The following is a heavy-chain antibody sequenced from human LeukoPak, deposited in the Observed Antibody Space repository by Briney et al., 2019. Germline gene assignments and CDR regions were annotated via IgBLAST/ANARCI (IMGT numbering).Heavy chain of an antibody. CDR2: IKQDGSQK. J-gene: IGHJ4*02. Sequence: GGSLRLSCAASGFTFSNYWMSWVRQVPGKGLEWVANIKQDGSQKYYVDSMKGRFTISRDNAKNSLFLQMSSLRAEDTAVYYCARVGYSSSSIDYWGQGTLVTVSS. CDR1: GFTFSNYW. V-gene: IGHV3-7*01. CDR3: ARVGYSSSSIDY. D-gene: IGHD6-6*01.